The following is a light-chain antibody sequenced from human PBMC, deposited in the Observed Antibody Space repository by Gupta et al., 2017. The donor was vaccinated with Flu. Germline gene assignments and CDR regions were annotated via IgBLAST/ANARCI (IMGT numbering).Light chain of an antibody. J-gene: IGKJ3*01. CDR2: AAT. V-gene: IGKV1-39*01. CDR3: QHFGT. CDR1: QTTSYY. Sequence: DIQMTQSPSSLSASIGDRVTITCRTSQTTSYYLNWYQQKPGKAPKVVIYAATVLQSGVPARFSGSGSGTDFTLTITSLQPEDFATYYCQHFGTFGPGTKV.